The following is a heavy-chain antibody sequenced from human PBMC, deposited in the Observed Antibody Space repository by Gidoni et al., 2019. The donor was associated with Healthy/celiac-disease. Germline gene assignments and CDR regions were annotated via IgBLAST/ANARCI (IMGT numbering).Heavy chain of an antibody. D-gene: IGHD1-26*01. CDR2: ISSSGSTI. Sequence: QVQLVASGGGLVKPGGSLGLSCAASGFTFRDYYMSWIRQAPGKGLEWVSYISSSGSTIYYADSVKGRFTISRDNAKNSLYLQMNSLRAEDTAVYYCARSPKREPPGAFDIWGQGTMVTVSS. CDR3: ARSPKREPPGAFDI. J-gene: IGHJ3*02. CDR1: GFTFRDYY. V-gene: IGHV3-11*01.